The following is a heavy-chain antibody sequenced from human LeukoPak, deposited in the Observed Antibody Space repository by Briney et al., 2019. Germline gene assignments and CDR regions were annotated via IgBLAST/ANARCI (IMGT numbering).Heavy chain of an antibody. D-gene: IGHD4-23*01. CDR1: GFTFSSYA. V-gene: IGHV3-23*01. CDR2: ISGSGGST. J-gene: IGHJ4*02. CDR3: ARGDFTVVTQDRQYYFDY. Sequence: GGSLRLSCAASGFTFSSYAMSWVRQAPGKGLEWVSAISGSGGSTYYADSVKGRFTISRDNSKNTLYLQMNSLRAEDTAVYYCARGDFTVVTQDRQYYFDYWGQGTLVTVSS.